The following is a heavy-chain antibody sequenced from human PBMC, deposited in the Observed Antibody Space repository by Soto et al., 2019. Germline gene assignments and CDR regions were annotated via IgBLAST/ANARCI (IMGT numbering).Heavy chain of an antibody. CDR3: PTSTGYISSWADYYYYYGMDV. CDR2: IKSKTDGGTT. J-gene: IGHJ6*02. V-gene: IGHV3-15*01. Sequence: GGSLRLSCAASGFTFSNAWMRWVRQAPGKGLEWVGRIKSKTDGGTTDYAAPVKGRFTTARDDSKNTLYLQMNSLKTEDTAVYYCPTSTGYISSWADYYYYYGMDVWGQGTTVTLSS. CDR1: GFTFSNAW. D-gene: IGHD6-13*01.